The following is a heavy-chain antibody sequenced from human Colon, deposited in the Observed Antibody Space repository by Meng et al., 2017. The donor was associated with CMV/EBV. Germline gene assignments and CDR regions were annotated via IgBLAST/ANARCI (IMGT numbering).Heavy chain of an antibody. J-gene: IGHJ4*02. CDR1: GYTFTDNY. V-gene: IGHV1-2*02. CDR2: INPNSGGT. Sequence: QGRWVQSGAEVKKPGASVKVSCKASGYTFTDNYMHWVRQAPGQGLEWMGWINPNSGGTNYAQKFQGRVTMTRDTSTSTAYMELSRLRSDDTAVYYCARGKNYYDSSGYRKGLDYWGQGTLVTVSS. D-gene: IGHD3-22*01. CDR3: ARGKNYYDSSGYRKGLDY.